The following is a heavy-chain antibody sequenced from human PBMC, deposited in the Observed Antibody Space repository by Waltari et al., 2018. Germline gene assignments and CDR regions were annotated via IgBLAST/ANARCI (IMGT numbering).Heavy chain of an antibody. CDR1: GFTFSSYS. J-gene: IGHJ4*02. Sequence: EVQLVESGGGLVKPGGSLRLSCAASGFTFSSYSMNWVRQAPGKGRGWVSAISSSSSYIFYADSVKGRFTISRDNAKNSLYLQMNSLRAEDTAVYYCARARALEPPDYWGQGTLVTVSS. V-gene: IGHV3-21*01. CDR3: ARARALEPPDY. CDR2: ISSSSSYI.